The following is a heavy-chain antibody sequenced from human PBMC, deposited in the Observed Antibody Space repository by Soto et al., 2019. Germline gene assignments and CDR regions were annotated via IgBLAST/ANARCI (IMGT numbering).Heavy chain of an antibody. D-gene: IGHD6-6*01. CDR3: AKEGVAARAFDY. CDR2: ISYDGSNK. CDR1: GFTFSSYG. V-gene: IGHV3-30*18. Sequence: LRLSCAASGFTFSSYGMHWVRQAPGKGLEWVAVISYDGSNKYYADSVKGRFTISRDNSKNTLYLQMNSLRAEDTAVYYCAKEGVAARAFDYWGQGTLVTVSS. J-gene: IGHJ4*02.